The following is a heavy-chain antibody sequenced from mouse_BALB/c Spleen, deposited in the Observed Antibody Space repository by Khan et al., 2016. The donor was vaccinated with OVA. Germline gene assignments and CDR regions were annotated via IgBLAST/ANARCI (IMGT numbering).Heavy chain of an antibody. CDR1: GYTFTSYW. J-gene: IGHJ2*01. CDR2: INPTSGYT. Sequence: QVQLQQSGAELAKPGASVKMSCTASGYTFTSYWLHWIKQRPGQGLVWIGYINPTSGYTDYNQKFKDKATLTADKSSSTAYMQLSILTSDDSAVYYCARDRIDYWGQGTALTVSS. V-gene: IGHV1-7*01. CDR3: ARDRIDY.